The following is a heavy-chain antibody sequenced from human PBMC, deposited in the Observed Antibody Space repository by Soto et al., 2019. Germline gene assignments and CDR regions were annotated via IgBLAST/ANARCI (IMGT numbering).Heavy chain of an antibody. V-gene: IGHV4-59*01. D-gene: IGHD1-26*01. Sequence: SETLSLTCTVSCSSISRYYWSWIRQSPGKGLEWIGYMYYSGNANYNPSLRSRITISVDTSKNQFSLNLNSVTAADTAVYYCAREYPVHSAYFDYWGQGILVTVS. CDR3: AREYPVHSAYFDY. CDR2: MYYSGNA. J-gene: IGHJ4*02. CDR1: CSSISRYY.